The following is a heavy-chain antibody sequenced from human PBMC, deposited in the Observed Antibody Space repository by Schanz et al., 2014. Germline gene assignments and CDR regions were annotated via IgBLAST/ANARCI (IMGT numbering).Heavy chain of an antibody. J-gene: IGHJ4*02. CDR2: VSHGGTYI. Sequence: EVLLVESGGCLVTPGESLRLSCAASGFTFSSYSMNWVRQAPGKGLEWVSSVSHGGTYIYYADSVKGRFTISRDNAKNSLYLQMSSLRAEDTAVYYCARDRVQYSSGWYSDSWGQGTLVTVSS. CDR3: ARDRVQYSSGWYSDS. V-gene: IGHV3-21*02. CDR1: GFTFSSYS. D-gene: IGHD6-19*01.